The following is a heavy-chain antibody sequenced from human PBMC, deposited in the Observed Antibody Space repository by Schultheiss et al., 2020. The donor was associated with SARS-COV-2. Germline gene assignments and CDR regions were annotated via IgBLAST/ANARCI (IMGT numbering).Heavy chain of an antibody. CDR1: SGSLIPYY. D-gene: IGHD2-2*01. J-gene: IGHJ5*02. Sequence: SETLSLTCTVSSGSLIPYYWTWIRQPPGKGLEWIGYIYYSGSTYYNPSLKSRVTISVDTSKNQFSLKLSSVTAADTAVYYCARRWIGVVVPAAFDPWGQGTLVTVSS. CDR2: IYYSGST. CDR3: ARRWIGVVVPAAFDP. V-gene: IGHV4-59*08.